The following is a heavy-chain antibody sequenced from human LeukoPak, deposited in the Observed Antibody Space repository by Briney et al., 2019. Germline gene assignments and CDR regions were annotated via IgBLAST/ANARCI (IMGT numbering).Heavy chain of an antibody. CDR2: IIPIFGTA. CDR1: GGTFSSYA. CDR3: ARGTPCYLGYCSGGSCFSFDY. D-gene: IGHD2-15*01. Sequence: ASVKVSCKASGGTFSSYAISWVRQAPGQGLEWMGGIIPIFGTANYAQKFQGRVTITADESTSTAYMELSSLRSEATAVYYCARGTPCYLGYCSGGSCFSFDYWGQGTLVTVSS. V-gene: IGHV1-69*01. J-gene: IGHJ4*02.